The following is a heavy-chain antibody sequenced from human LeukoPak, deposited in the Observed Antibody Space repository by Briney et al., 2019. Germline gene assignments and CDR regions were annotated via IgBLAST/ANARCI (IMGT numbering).Heavy chain of an antibody. V-gene: IGHV3-53*01. D-gene: IGHD2-21*01. J-gene: IGHJ4*02. CDR3: ARFHRVWYFDY. Sequence: PGRSLTLSRPPYSLTVSSNSMNSVSQDPGKWMDWVSILFGGGRALYADSVKGRFTISRDNSKNTLYLQMNSLRAEDTAVYYCARFHRVWYFDYWGQGTLVTVSS. CDR1: SLTVSSNS. CDR2: LFGGGRA.